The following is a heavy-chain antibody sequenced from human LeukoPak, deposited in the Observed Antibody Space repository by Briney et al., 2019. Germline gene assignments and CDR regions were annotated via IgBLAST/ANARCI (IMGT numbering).Heavy chain of an antibody. CDR3: AKDGYGDYSYYYYGMDV. CDR2: ISGSGGST. J-gene: IGHJ6*04. CDR1: GFNFSSYA. Sequence: PGGSLRLSCAASGFNFSSYAMSWVRQAPGKGLEWVSAISGSGGSTYYADSVKGRFTISRDNSKNTLYLQMNSLRAEDTAVYYCAKDGYGDYSYYYYGMDVWGKGTTVTVSS. D-gene: IGHD4-17*01. V-gene: IGHV3-23*01.